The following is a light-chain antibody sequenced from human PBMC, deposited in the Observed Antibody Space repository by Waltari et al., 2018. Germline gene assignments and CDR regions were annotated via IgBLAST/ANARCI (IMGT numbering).Light chain of an antibody. V-gene: IGLV2-8*01. CDR1: SSDIGTYDF. Sequence: QSALTQPPSASGSPGQSVTISCTGTSSDIGTYDFVSWYQQHPGKAPKLIIYEVIKRPSGVPDRFSGSKSGNTASLTGSGLQADDEAHYYCSSYGGSSKRFGAGTKLTVL. J-gene: IGLJ2*01. CDR3: SSYGGSSKR. CDR2: EVI.